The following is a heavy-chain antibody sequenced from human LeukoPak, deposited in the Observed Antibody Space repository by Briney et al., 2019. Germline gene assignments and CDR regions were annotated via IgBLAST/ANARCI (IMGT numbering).Heavy chain of an antibody. Sequence: GGSLSLSCAASGFTFSSYSMNWVRQAPGKGLGWVSSISSSSSYIYYADSVKGRFTISRDNAKNSLYLQMNSLRAEDTAVYYCARDISYCSSTSCYVSFDPWGQGTLVTVSS. CDR3: ARDISYCSSTSCYVSFDP. CDR2: ISSSSSYI. J-gene: IGHJ5*02. CDR1: GFTFSSYS. D-gene: IGHD2-2*01. V-gene: IGHV3-21*01.